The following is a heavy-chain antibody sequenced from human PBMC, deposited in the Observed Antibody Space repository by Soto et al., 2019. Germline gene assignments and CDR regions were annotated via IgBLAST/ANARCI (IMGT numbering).Heavy chain of an antibody. CDR2: IYSGGST. D-gene: IGHD5-18*01. CDR3: ARGLQLWDYYYYGMDV. J-gene: IGHJ6*02. CDR1: GFTVSSNY. Sequence: SGGSLRLSCAASGFTVSSNYMSWVRQAPGKGLEWVSVIYSGGSTYYADSVKGRFTISRDNSKNTLYLQMNSLRAEDTAVYYCARGLQLWDYYYYGMDVWGQGTTVTVSS. V-gene: IGHV3-53*01.